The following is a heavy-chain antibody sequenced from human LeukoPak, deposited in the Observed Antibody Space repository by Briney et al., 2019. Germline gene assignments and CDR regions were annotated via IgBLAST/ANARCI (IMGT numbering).Heavy chain of an antibody. CDR2: INSDGSST. Sequence: SGGSLRLSCAASGFTFSSYWMHWVRHGPGRGLVWVSRINSDGSSTRYADSVKGRFTISRDNAKNTLYLQMNSLRAEDTAVYYCARDRDGPDYWGQGTLVTVSS. CDR3: ARDRDGPDY. D-gene: IGHD5-24*01. CDR1: GFTFSSYW. V-gene: IGHV3-74*01. J-gene: IGHJ4*02.